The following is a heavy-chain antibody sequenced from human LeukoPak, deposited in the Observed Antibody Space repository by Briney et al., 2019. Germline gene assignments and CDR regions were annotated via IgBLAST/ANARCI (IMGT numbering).Heavy chain of an antibody. CDR2: ISAYNGNT. J-gene: IGHJ4*02. V-gene: IGHV1-18*01. D-gene: IGHD3-22*01. CDR3: ARDQTPGYYDSSGYYQFDY. CDR1: GYTFTSYG. Sequence: ASVKVSCKASGYTFTSYGISWVRQAPGQGLEWMGWISAYNGNTNYAQKLQGRVTMTTDTSTSTAYMKLRSLRSDDTAVYYCARDQTPGYYDSSGYYQFDYWGQGTLVTVSS.